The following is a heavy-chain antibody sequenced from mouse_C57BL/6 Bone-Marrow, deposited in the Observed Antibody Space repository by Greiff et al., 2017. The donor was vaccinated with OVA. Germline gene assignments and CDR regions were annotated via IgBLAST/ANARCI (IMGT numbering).Heavy chain of an antibody. CDR3: ARDLFYYYGSSYFDY. V-gene: IGHV3-5*01. Sequence: VQLQQSGPGLVKPSQTVFLTCTVTGISITTGNYRWSWIRQFPGNKLEWIGYIYYSGTITYNPSLTSRTTITRDTPKNQFFLEMNSLTAEDTATYYCARDLFYYYGSSYFDYWGQGTTLTVSS. D-gene: IGHD1-1*01. CDR1: GISITTGNYR. J-gene: IGHJ2*01. CDR2: IYYSGTI.